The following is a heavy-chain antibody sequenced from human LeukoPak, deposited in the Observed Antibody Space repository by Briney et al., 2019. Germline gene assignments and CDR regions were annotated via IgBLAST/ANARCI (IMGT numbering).Heavy chain of an antibody. V-gene: IGHV3-66*01. D-gene: IGHD4-17*01. Sequence: PGGSLRLSCAASGFTVDRKHMTWVRQAPGKGLQWISFIYTGGNTYYSDSVKARFTVSTDTPKNPLYLQMDSLRDEDTGVYRCAARDGGDYPYFDYWGPGTLVTVSS. CDR1: GFTVDRKH. CDR3: AARDGGDYPYFDY. J-gene: IGHJ4*02. CDR2: IYTGGNT.